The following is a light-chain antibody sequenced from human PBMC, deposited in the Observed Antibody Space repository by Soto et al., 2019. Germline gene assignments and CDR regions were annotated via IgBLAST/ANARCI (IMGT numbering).Light chain of an antibody. CDR2: AAV. V-gene: IGKV1-39*01. CDR3: QQTYSSPQWT. CDR1: QSISSY. J-gene: IGKJ1*01. Sequence: DIQMTQSPFSLSASVGDRVTITFRSSQSISSYLNWYQQKPGKPPKLLIYAAVSLQSGIPSRFSAYGSGTDFTLTISSLQPEDFATYYCQQTYSSPQWTFGQGTEVDI.